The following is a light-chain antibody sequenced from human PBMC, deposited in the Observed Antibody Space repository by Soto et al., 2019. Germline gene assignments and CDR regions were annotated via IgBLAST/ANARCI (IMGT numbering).Light chain of an antibody. Sequence: QSVLTQPASVSGSPGQSITISCAGSISDVGSSNLVSWYQQHPGKVPKLIIYEGNRRPSGVSSRFSGSNSGKTASLTISGLQAEDEADYYCCSYVGGRRYVFVIAAKVPVL. V-gene: IGLV2-23*01. CDR1: ISDVGSSNL. CDR2: EGN. J-gene: IGLJ1*01. CDR3: CSYVGGRRYV.